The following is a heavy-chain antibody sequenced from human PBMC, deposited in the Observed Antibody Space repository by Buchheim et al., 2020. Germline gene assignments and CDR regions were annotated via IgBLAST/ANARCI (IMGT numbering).Heavy chain of an antibody. D-gene: IGHD6-13*01. J-gene: IGHJ4*02. V-gene: IGHV3-30-3*01. Sequence: QVQLVESGGGVVQPGRSLRLSCAASGFTFSSYAMHWVRQAPGKGLEWVAVISYDGSNKYYADSVKGRFTISRDNSKNTLYLQMNSLRAEDTAVYYCAREIAAAGLHFDYWGQGTL. CDR1: GFTFSSYA. CDR3: AREIAAAGLHFDY. CDR2: ISYDGSNK.